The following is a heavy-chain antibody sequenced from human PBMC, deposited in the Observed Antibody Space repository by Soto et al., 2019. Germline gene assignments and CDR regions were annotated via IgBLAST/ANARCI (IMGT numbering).Heavy chain of an antibody. D-gene: IGHD5-18*01. J-gene: IGHJ6*02. CDR2: IYSGGST. Sequence: PVGSLRLSCAASGFTVSSNYMSWVRQAPGKGLEWVSVIYSGGSTYYADSVKGRFTISRDNSKNTLYLQMNSLRAEDTAVYYCARAGTAMDFYYGMDVWGQGTTVTVSS. V-gene: IGHV3-53*01. CDR3: ARAGTAMDFYYGMDV. CDR1: GFTVSSNY.